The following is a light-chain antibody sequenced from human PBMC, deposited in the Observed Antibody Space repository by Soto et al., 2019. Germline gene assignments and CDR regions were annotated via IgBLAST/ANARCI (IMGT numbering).Light chain of an antibody. CDR1: QSLTTN. CDR2: DAS. CDR3: QQSDDWPLT. J-gene: IGKJ5*01. Sequence: VVTQSQHTLSVSPGERAILSCRASQSLTTNLAWYQQKPGQAPRLLIHDASTRATGIPARFSVIGSGTEFTLTISSLQSEDFAVYNCQQSDDWPLTFGQGTRLEIK. V-gene: IGKV3-15*01.